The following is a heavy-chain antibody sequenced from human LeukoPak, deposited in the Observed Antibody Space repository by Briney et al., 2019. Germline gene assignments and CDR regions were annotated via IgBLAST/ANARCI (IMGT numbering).Heavy chain of an antibody. V-gene: IGHV4-31*03. Sequence: PSQTLSLTCTVSGGSISSGGYYWSWIRQHPGKGLEWIGYIYYSGSTYYNPSLKSRVTISVDTSKNQFSLKLSSVTAADTAVYYCARDGRKGLPIAAAPIDPWGQGTLVTVSS. CDR2: IYYSGST. J-gene: IGHJ5*02. D-gene: IGHD6-13*01. CDR3: ARDGRKGLPIAAAPIDP. CDR1: GGSISSGGYY.